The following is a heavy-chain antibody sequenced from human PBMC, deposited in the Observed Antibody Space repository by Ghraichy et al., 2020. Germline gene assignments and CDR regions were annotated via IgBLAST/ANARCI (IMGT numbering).Heavy chain of an antibody. V-gene: IGHV4-34*01. CDR3: ARGLPYGDYVVAFGY. J-gene: IGHJ4*02. Sequence: SETLSLTCAVYGGSFSGYYWSWIRQPPGKGLEWIGEIKLSGSTSYSPSLRSRVTISVDTSKNQFSLKLTSVTAADTAMYYCARGLPYGDYVVAFGYWGQGTLVTVSS. CDR2: IKLSGST. D-gene: IGHD4-17*01. CDR1: GGSFSGYY.